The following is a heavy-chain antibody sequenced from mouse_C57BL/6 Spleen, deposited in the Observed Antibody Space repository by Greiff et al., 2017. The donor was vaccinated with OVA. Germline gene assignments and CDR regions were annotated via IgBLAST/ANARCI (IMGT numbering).Heavy chain of an antibody. J-gene: IGHJ4*01. V-gene: IGHV1-64*01. CDR2: IHPNSGST. CDR1: GYTFTSYW. CDR3: ARWGDYDDAMDY. D-gene: IGHD2-4*01. Sequence: QVQLQQPGAELVKPGASVKLSCKASGYTFTSYWMHWVKQRPGQGLEWIGMIHPNSGSTNYNEKIKSKATLTVDKSTSTVYMQLSSLTSEDSAVYYCARWGDYDDAMDYWGQGTSVTVSS.